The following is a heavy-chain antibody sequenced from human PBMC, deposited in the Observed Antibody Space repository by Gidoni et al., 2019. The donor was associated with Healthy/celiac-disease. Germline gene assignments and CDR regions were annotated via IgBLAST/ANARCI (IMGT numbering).Heavy chain of an antibody. D-gene: IGHD1-26*01. CDR1: GGSISSSSYY. J-gene: IGHJ4*02. CDR2: IYYSGST. V-gene: IGHV4-39*07. CDR3: ARDNLVGATPFDY. Sequence: QLQLQESGPGLVKNSETLSLTCTVSGGSISSSSYYWGWIRQPPGKGLEWIWSIYYSGSTYDNPSLNSRVTISVDTSKNQFSLKLSSVTAADTAVYYCARDNLVGATPFDYWGQGTLVTVSS.